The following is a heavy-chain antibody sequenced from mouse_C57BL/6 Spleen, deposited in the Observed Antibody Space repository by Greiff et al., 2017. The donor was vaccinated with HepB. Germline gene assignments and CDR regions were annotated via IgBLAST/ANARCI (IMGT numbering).Heavy chain of an antibody. V-gene: IGHV5-4*01. CDR3: ARDDDYDDNVMDY. Sequence: EVQLVESGGGLVKPGGSLKLSCAASGFTFSSYAMSWVRQTPEKRLEWVATISDGGSYTYYPDNVKGRFTISRDNAKSNLYLQMSHLKSEDTAMYYCARDDDYDDNVMDYWGQGTSITVSS. CDR2: ISDGGSYT. D-gene: IGHD2-4*01. J-gene: IGHJ4*01. CDR1: GFTFSSYA.